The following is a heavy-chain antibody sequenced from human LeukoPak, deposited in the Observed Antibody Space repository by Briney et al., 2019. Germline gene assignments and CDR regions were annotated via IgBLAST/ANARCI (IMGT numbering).Heavy chain of an antibody. CDR2: ISSSSSYI. D-gene: IGHD2-15*01. CDR3: ARVGCSGGSCQSVTFDY. Sequence: GGSLRLSCAASGFTFSSYSMNWVRQAPGKGLEWVSSISSSSSYIYYADSVKGRFTISRDNAKNSLYLQTNSLRAEDTAVYYCARVGCSGGSCQSVTFDYWGQGTLVTVSS. V-gene: IGHV3-21*01. CDR1: GFTFSSYS. J-gene: IGHJ4*02.